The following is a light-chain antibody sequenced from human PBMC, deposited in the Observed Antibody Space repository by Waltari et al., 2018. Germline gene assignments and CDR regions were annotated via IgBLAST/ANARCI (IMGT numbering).Light chain of an antibody. CDR3: QQSDTTLVT. Sequence: DIQMTQSPSSLPASVGDVVTISCRASQSISTYLSWYQVKSEKVPKLLIFGASNLQSGVPSRFSGSGSGTHFTLTIHSLQPEDFATYYCQQSDTTLVTFGGGTKVDIK. J-gene: IGKJ4*01. V-gene: IGKV1-39*01. CDR2: GAS. CDR1: QSISTY.